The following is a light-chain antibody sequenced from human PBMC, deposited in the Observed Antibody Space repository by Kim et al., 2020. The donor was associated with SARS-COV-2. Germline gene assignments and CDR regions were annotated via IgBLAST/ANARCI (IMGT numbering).Light chain of an antibody. J-gene: IGKJ4*01. CDR2: AAS. Sequence: SVGDSVTIASLESQSIGTRLNWYQQRPVKTPKLLIYAASSLQSGVPSRFSGTGSGTDFTLTISSLQPEDFATYYCQQSYSTPWLSFGGGTKVDIK. V-gene: IGKV1-39*01. CDR1: QSIGTR. CDR3: QQSYSTPWLS.